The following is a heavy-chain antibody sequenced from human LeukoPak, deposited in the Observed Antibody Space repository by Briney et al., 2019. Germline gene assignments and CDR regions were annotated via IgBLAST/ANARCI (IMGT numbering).Heavy chain of an antibody. Sequence: SETLSLTCAVSGGSISSGGYSWSWIRQPPGKGLEWIGYIYHSGSTYYNPSLKSRVTISVDRSKNQFSLKLSSVTAADTAVYYCARGGLGYYDSSGYPYWHFDLWGRGTLVTVSS. J-gene: IGHJ2*01. CDR3: ARGGLGYYDSSGYPYWHFDL. D-gene: IGHD3-22*01. CDR2: IYHSGST. CDR1: GGSISSGGYS. V-gene: IGHV4-30-2*01.